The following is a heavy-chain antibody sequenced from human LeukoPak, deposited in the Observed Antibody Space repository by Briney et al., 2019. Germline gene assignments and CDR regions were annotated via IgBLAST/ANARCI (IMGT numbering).Heavy chain of an antibody. V-gene: IGHV3-74*01. D-gene: IGHD1-26*01. J-gene: IGHJ3*02. Sequence: SGGSLRLSCAASGFTFRNYWMHWVRQAPGKGLVWVSRINSDGSSTSYADSVKGRFTISRDNAKNTLYLQMNSLRVEDTAVYFCARGGSPPEALGDTFDIWGQGTMVTVSS. CDR2: INSDGSST. CDR3: ARGGSPPEALGDTFDI. CDR1: GFTFRNYW.